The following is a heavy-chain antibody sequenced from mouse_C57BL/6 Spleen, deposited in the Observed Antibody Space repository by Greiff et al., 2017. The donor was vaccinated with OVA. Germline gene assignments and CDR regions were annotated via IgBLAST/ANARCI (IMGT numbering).Heavy chain of an antibody. Sequence: DVMLVESGEGLVKPGGSLKLSCAASGFTFTTYAMSWVRQTPEKRLEWVAYISSGGDYIYYADTVKGRFTISRDNARNTLYLQMSSLKSEDTAMYYCTREWDGVDYWGQGTTLTVSS. J-gene: IGHJ2*01. D-gene: IGHD4-1*01. CDR2: ISSGGDYI. CDR3: TREWDGVDY. CDR1: GFTFTTYA. V-gene: IGHV5-9-1*02.